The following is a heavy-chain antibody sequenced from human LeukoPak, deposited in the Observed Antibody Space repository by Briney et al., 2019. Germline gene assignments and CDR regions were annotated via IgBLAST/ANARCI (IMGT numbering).Heavy chain of an antibody. V-gene: IGHV4-39*01. CDR3: ARRGYYDSSAYYHY. J-gene: IGHJ4*02. D-gene: IGHD3-22*01. Sequence: KPSETLSPTCSVAGGSISSSNYSWGWIRQPPGKGLEWVGSIYYSGSTYYNPSLQSRVTISVDTSKNQFSLKLSSVTAADTAVYYCARRGYYDSSAYYHYWGQGALLTVSS. CDR2: IYYSGST. CDR1: GGSISSSNYS.